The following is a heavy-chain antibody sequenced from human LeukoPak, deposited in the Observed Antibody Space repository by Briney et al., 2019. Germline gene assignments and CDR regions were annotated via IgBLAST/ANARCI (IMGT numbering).Heavy chain of an antibody. CDR3: ARDDPSPGYSSGWPYFDY. CDR2: ISSSSSAM. J-gene: IGHJ4*02. V-gene: IGHV3-48*04. Sequence: GGSLRLSCAASGLTFSSCSMNWVRQAPGKGLEWISYISSSSSAMYYSDSVKGRFTISRDNAKNSLYLQMNSLRAEDTAVYYCARDDPSPGYSSGWPYFDYWGQGTLVTVSS. D-gene: IGHD6-19*01. CDR1: GLTFSSCS.